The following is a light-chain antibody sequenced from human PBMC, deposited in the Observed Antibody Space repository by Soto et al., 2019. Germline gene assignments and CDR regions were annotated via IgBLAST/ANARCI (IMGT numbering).Light chain of an antibody. Sequence: EIVLTQSPGTLSLSPGERATFSCRASQSINSWFLAWYQQKPGQAPGLLIYGASRRATGIPDRFSGSGSGTDFTLTISRLEPEDFAVYYCHYYDDSPPFPFGPGTKVDIK. CDR3: HYYDDSPPFP. J-gene: IGKJ3*01. CDR1: QSINSWF. CDR2: GAS. V-gene: IGKV3-20*01.